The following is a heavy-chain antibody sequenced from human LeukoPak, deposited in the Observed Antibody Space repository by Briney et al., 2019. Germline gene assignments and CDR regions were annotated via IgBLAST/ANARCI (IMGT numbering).Heavy chain of an antibody. V-gene: IGHV3-23*01. D-gene: IGHD6-13*01. J-gene: IGHJ3*02. CDR3: ARKIAAAGRAWWDAFDI. CDR2: ISGSGGST. CDR1: GFTFSDYG. Sequence: QPGGSLRLSCAASGFTFSDYGMSWVRQAPGKGLEWISSISGSGGSTYYADSVKGRFTISRDNSKNTLYLQMNSLRAEDTALYYCARKIAAAGRAWWDAFDIWGQGTMVTVSS.